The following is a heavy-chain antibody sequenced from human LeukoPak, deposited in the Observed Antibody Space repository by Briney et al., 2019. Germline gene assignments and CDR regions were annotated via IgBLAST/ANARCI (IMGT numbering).Heavy chain of an antibody. CDR2: INHSGSS. Sequence: SETLSLTCAVYGGSFSAHYWSWIRQPPGKGLEWIGEINHSGSSNYNPSLKSRVTISVDTSKNQFSLKLSSVTAADTAVYYCASFYSSSPCFDYWGQGTLVTVSS. CDR3: ASFYSSSPCFDY. J-gene: IGHJ4*02. CDR1: GGSFSAHY. D-gene: IGHD6-6*01. V-gene: IGHV4-34*01.